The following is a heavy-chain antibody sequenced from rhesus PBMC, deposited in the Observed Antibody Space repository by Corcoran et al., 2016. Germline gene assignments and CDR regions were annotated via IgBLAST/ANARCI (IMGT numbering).Heavy chain of an antibody. Sequence: QVQLQESGPGLVKPSETLSLTCAVSGGSVSSSNWWSWIRQPPGKGLEWIGFIIGISGSTYYNPSLKIRVPISTATSKNQFSLKLSSVTAADTAVYYCARDRRGYFLDYWGQGVLVTVSS. J-gene: IGHJ4*01. CDR2: IIGISGST. CDR3: ARDRRGYFLDY. D-gene: IGHD2-15*01. CDR1: GGSVSSSNW. V-gene: IGHV4-65*01.